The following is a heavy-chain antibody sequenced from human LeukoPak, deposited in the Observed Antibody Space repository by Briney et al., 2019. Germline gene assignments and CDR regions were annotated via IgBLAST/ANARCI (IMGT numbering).Heavy chain of an antibody. CDR2: IYYSGST. CDR3: SAGPGNWFDY. J-gene: IGHJ5*01. V-gene: IGHV4-30-4*08. Sequence: NLSLTCTVSSGSISSGDYYWSWIRQPPGKGLEWIGYIYYSGSTYYNPSLKSRVTISVDTSKNQFSRCLSSVIDAGTREYYGSAGPGNWFDYWGQGTLVTVSS. CDR1: SGSISSGDYY. D-gene: IGHD2-8*02.